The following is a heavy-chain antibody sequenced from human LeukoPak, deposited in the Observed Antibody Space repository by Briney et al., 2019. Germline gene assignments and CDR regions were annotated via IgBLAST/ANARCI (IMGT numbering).Heavy chain of an antibody. V-gene: IGHV4-39*01. CDR1: GGSISSSSYY. CDR3: ARHGTRHWIQLWDGFDY. D-gene: IGHD5-18*01. CDR2: IYYSGST. J-gene: IGHJ4*02. Sequence: PSETLSLTCTVSGGSISSSSYYWGWIRQPPGKGLEWIGSIYYSGSTYYNPSLKSRVTISVDTSKNQFSLKLSSVTAADTAVYYCARHGTRHWIQLWDGFDYWGQGTLVTVSS.